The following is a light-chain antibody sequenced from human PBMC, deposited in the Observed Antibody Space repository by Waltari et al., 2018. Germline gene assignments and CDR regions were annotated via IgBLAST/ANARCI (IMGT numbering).Light chain of an antibody. CDR1: QSVSSSY. CDR3: QQYGSSTGLT. J-gene: IGKJ4*01. Sequence: EIVLTQSPGTLSLSPGERATLSCRASQSVSSSYLAWYQQKPGQAPRLLIYGASSRATGIPDRFSGSGSVTDFTLTISRLEPEDFAMFYCQQYGSSTGLTFGGGTKVGIK. CDR2: GAS. V-gene: IGKV3-20*01.